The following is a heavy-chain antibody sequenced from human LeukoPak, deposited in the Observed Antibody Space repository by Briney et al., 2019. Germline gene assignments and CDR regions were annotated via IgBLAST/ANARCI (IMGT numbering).Heavy chain of an antibody. V-gene: IGHV1-2*02. CDR3: ARRASSWYRNDAFDI. D-gene: IGHD6-13*01. CDR2: INPNSGGT. Sequence: ASVKVSCKASGYTFTGYYMHWVRQAPGQGLEWMGWINPNSGGTNYAQKFQGRVTMTRDTSISTAYMELSRLRSDDTAVYYCARRASSWYRNDAFDIWGQGTMVTVSS. CDR1: GYTFTGYY. J-gene: IGHJ3*02.